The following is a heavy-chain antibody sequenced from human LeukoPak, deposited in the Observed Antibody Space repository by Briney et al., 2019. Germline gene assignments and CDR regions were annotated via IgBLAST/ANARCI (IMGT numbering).Heavy chain of an antibody. J-gene: IGHJ3*02. CDR1: GFTFSSYG. D-gene: IGHD6-19*01. CDR3: VRRGSSTGWGDFDI. V-gene: IGHV3-33*01. Sequence: GRSLRLSCAASGFTFSSYGMHWVRQAPGKGLEWVAVIWYDGSNKYYADSVTGRFAISRDNSKNTLFLQMSSLRADDTAVYYCVRRGSSTGWGDFDIWGQGTKVTVSS. CDR2: IWYDGSNK.